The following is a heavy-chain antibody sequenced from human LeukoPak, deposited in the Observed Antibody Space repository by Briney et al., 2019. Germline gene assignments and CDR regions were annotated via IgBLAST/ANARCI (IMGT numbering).Heavy chain of an antibody. D-gene: IGHD4-17*01. CDR1: GYTFTSYG. V-gene: IGHV1-18*01. CDR2: ISAYNGNT. Sequence: ASVKLSCKASGYTFTSYGISWVRQAPGQGLEWMGWISAYNGNTNYAQKLQGRVTMTTDTSTSTAYMELRSLRSDDTAVYYCARPLMKDYVYRGYYYGMDVWGQGTTVTVSS. CDR3: ARPLMKDYVYRGYYYGMDV. J-gene: IGHJ6*02.